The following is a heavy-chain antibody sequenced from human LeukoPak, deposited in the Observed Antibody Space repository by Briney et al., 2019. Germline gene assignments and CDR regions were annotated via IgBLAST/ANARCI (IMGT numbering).Heavy chain of an antibody. CDR1: GFTFSNYG. CDR3: AKDSGVVVVPAQDYYYMDV. V-gene: IGHV3-30*02. Sequence: GGSLRLSCAASGFTFSNYGMTWVRQAPGKGLEWVAFIRYDGSNKYYADSVKGRFTISRDNSKNTLYLQMNSLRAEDTAVYYCAKDSGVVVVPAQDYYYMDVWGKGTTVTVSS. D-gene: IGHD2-2*01. J-gene: IGHJ6*03. CDR2: IRYDGSNK.